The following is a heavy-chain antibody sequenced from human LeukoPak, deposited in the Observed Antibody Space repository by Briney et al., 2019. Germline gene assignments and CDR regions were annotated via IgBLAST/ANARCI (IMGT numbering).Heavy chain of an antibody. Sequence: PGGSLRLSCAASGFTFSSYSMNWVRQAPGKGLEWVSSISSSSSYIYYADSVKGRFTISRDNSKNTLYLQMNNLRPEDTAVYYCARDWEAYWGQGTLVTVSS. CDR1: GFTFSSYS. CDR3: ARDWEAY. J-gene: IGHJ4*02. CDR2: ISSSSSYI. V-gene: IGHV3-21*01. D-gene: IGHD1-26*01.